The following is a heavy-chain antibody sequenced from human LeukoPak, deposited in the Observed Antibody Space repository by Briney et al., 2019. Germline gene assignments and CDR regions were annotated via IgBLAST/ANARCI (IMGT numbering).Heavy chain of an antibody. V-gene: IGHV3-64D*06. CDR3: VKHARGFSFGTYYFDY. J-gene: IGHJ4*02. CDR1: GFTFNTHA. Sequence: GGSLRLSCAASGFTFNTHAMHWVRQAPGKGLELVSAISSNGGNTYYADSVKGRFTISRDNSKNTLYLQMSSLKPEDTAVYYCVKHARGFSFGTYYFDYWGQGTLVTVSS. D-gene: IGHD5-18*01. CDR2: ISSNGGNT.